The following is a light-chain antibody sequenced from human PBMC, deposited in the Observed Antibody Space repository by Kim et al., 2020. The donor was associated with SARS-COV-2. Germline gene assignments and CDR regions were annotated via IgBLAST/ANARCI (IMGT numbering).Light chain of an antibody. Sequence: GSPGQTASITCSGDKLGDKYACWYQQKPGQSPVLVIYQDSKRPSGIPERFSGSNSGNTATLTISGTQAMDEADYYCQAWDSSDVVFGGGTQLTVL. CDR2: QDS. CDR1: KLGDKY. V-gene: IGLV3-1*01. J-gene: IGLJ2*01. CDR3: QAWDSSDVV.